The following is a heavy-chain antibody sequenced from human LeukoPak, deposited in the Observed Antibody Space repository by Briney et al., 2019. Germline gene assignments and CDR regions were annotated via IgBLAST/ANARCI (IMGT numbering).Heavy chain of an antibody. V-gene: IGHV4-4*07. CDR1: GGSISSYY. CDR2: IYTSGST. D-gene: IGHD5-18*01. CDR3: ARSTAKSRYYYYYYYMDV. J-gene: IGHJ6*03. Sequence: SETLSLTCTVSGGSISSYYWSWIRQPARKGLEWIGRIYTSGSTNYNPSLKSRVTMSVDTSKNQFSLKLSSVTAADTAVCYCARSTAKSRYYYYYYYMDVWGKGTTVTVSS.